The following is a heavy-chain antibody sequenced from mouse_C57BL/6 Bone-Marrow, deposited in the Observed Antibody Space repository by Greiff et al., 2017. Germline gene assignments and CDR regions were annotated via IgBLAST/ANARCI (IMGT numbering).Heavy chain of an antibody. CDR3: ARQGGYYGWYFDV. D-gene: IGHD2-3*01. Sequence: EVQVVESGGGLVQPGGSLKLSCAASGFTFSDYYMYWVRQTPEKRLEWVAYISNGGGSTYYPDTVKGRFTISRANAKNTLYLKMSRMKSEDTAMYYCARQGGYYGWYFDVWGTGTTVTVSS. J-gene: IGHJ1*03. CDR2: ISNGGGST. CDR1: GFTFSDYY. V-gene: IGHV5-12*01.